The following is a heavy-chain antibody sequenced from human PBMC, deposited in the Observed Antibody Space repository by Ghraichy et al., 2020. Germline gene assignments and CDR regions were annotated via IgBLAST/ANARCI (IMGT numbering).Heavy chain of an antibody. D-gene: IGHD7-27*01. J-gene: IGHJ4*02. Sequence: GGSLRLSCVASGFTFSVHYMDWVRQAPGKGLEWVGRIRNKTKGYTTEYAASVKGRFTISKDDSKNSLYLQMNILKTEDTAMYYCARDYAESGAYFDYWGQGTPVTV. CDR3: ARDYAESGAYFDY. CDR2: IRNKTKGYTT. CDR1: GFTFSVHY. V-gene: IGHV3-72*01.